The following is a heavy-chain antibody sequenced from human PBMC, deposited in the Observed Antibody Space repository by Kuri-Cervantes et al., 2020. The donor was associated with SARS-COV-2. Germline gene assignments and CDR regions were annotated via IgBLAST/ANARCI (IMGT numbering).Heavy chain of an antibody. V-gene: IGHV4-34*01. J-gene: IGHJ4*02. CDR3: ARAAFGGVIDL. CDR1: GGSFSGYY. D-gene: IGHD3-16*02. CDR2: INHSGST. Sequence: SETLSLTCAVYGGSFSGYYWSWIRQPPGKGLEWIGEINHSGSTNYNPSLKSRVTISVDTSKNQFSLKLSSVTAADTAVYYCARAAFGGVIDLGGKGTLVTVSS.